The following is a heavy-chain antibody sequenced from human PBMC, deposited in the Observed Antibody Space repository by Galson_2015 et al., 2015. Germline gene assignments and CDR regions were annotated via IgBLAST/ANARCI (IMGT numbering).Heavy chain of an antibody. Sequence: SLRLSCAASGFIFSNACMNWVRQAPGEGLEWVERIKSNTDAGSTDYAAPVKGRFTISRDDSKNTLYLKMNSLKTEDTAVYYCTAVAHTASAVDYYSAGTYASWGQGALVTVSS. J-gene: IGHJ5*02. D-gene: IGHD3-10*01. V-gene: IGHV3-15*01. CDR3: TAVAHTASAVDYYSAGTYAS. CDR1: GFIFSNAC. CDR2: IKSNTDAGST.